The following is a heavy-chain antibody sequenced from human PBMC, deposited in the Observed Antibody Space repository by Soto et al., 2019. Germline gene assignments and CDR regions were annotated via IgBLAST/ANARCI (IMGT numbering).Heavy chain of an antibody. J-gene: IGHJ6*02. CDR3: ARGESSSWYYYGMDV. Sequence: GGSLRLSCAASGFTFSSYGMHWVRQAPGKGLEWVAVIWYDGSNKYYADSVKGRFTISRDNSKNTLYLQMNSLRAEDTAVYYCARGESSSWYYYGMDVWGQGTTVTVSS. CDR2: IWYDGSNK. D-gene: IGHD6-13*01. CDR1: GFTFSSYG. V-gene: IGHV3-33*01.